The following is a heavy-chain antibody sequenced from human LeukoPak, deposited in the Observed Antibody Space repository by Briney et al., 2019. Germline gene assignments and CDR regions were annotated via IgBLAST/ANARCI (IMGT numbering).Heavy chain of an antibody. J-gene: IGHJ4*02. D-gene: IGHD5-18*01. CDR2: IYTSGST. V-gene: IGHV4-4*07. Sequence: SETLSLTCTVSGGSISSYYWSWIRQPAGKGLEWIGRIYTSGSTNYNPSLKSRVTMSVDTSKNQFSLKLSSVTAADTAVYYCARGPDRIQLWLPDYWGQGTLVTVSS. CDR3: ARGPDRIQLWLPDY. CDR1: GGSISSYY.